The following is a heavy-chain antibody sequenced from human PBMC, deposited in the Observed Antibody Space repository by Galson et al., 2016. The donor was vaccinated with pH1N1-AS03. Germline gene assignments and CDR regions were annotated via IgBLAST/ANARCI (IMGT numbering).Heavy chain of an antibody. CDR2: VTWNSDKM. D-gene: IGHD2-21*01. V-gene: IGHV3-9*01. CDR1: GFTFDDYT. J-gene: IGHJ4*02. CDR3: VRVAYVDEGFDS. Sequence: SLRLSCAASGFTFDDYTMHWVRQVPGKGLEWLSSVTWNSDKMVYAVSVKGRFTISRDNAKNSMFLQMYSLRVEDTAVYYCVRVAYVDEGFDSWGQGTLVTVSS.